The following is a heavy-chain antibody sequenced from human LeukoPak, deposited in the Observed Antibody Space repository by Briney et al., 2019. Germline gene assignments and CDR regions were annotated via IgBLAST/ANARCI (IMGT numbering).Heavy chain of an antibody. Sequence: GGSLRLSCAASGFTFSSYAMSWVRQAPGKGLEWVSAISGSGGSTYYADSVKGRFTISRDNAKNSLYLQMNSLGAEDTAVYYCARGDKFSGDYWGQGTLVTVSS. CDR2: ISGSGGST. D-gene: IGHD3-16*01. V-gene: IGHV3-23*01. J-gene: IGHJ4*02. CDR1: GFTFSSYA. CDR3: ARGDKFSGDY.